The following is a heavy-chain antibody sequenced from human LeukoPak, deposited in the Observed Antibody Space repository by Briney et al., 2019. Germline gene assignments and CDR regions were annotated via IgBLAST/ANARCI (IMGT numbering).Heavy chain of an antibody. CDR1: GITFRSYA. Sequence: TGGSLRLPCAASGITFRSYAMSWVRQAPGKGLEWVSAISGSGGSTYYADSVKGRFTISRDNSKNTLYLQMNSLRAEDTAVYYCAKVGRKYYYGSGSLLGNDYWGQGTLVTVSS. D-gene: IGHD3-10*01. V-gene: IGHV3-23*01. CDR2: ISGSGGST. J-gene: IGHJ4*02. CDR3: AKVGRKYYYGSGSLLGNDY.